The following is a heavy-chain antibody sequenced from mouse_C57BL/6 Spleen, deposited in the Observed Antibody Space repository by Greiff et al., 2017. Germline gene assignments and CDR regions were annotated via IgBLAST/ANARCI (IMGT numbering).Heavy chain of an antibody. J-gene: IGHJ4*01. Sequence: LMESGAELARPGASVKLSCKASGYTFTSYGISWVKQRTGQGLEWIGEIYPRSGNTYYNEKFKGKATLTADKSSSTAYMELRSLTSEDSAVYFCARGMVTTKYYAMDYWGQGTSVTVSS. V-gene: IGHV1-81*01. D-gene: IGHD2-3*01. CDR1: GYTFTSYG. CDR3: ARGMVTTKYYAMDY. CDR2: IYPRSGNT.